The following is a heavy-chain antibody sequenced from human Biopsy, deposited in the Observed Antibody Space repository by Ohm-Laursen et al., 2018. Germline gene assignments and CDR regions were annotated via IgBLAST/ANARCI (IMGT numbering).Heavy chain of an antibody. Sequence: VASVKVSCKVSGYTLTELSMHRVRQAPGRGLEWMGGFAPENGKTIYAQRFQGRVTMTEDTSTDTAYMELSSLRSEDTAVYYCAADINVWNVNYWGQGTQVTVSS. V-gene: IGHV1-24*01. D-gene: IGHD1-1*01. CDR1: GYTLTELS. J-gene: IGHJ4*02. CDR2: FAPENGKT. CDR3: AADINVWNVNY.